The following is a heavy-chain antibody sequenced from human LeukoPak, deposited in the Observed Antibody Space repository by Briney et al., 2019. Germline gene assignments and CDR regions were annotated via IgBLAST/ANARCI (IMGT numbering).Heavy chain of an antibody. CDR1: EFTFSDYW. J-gene: IGHJ6*02. CDR3: ATYDNWVAGDV. V-gene: IGHV3-7*01. Sequence: PGGSLRLSCAASEFTFSDYWMIWVRQAPGKGPERVANIKKDGSEEHYVDSVKGRFTVSRDNAKNSLFLQMNSLRVEDTAVYYCATYDNWVAGDVWGQGTTVSVSS. CDR2: IKKDGSEE. D-gene: IGHD1-20*01.